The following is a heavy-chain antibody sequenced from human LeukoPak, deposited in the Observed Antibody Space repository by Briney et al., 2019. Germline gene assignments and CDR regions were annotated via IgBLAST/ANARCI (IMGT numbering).Heavy chain of an antibody. CDR2: IGTAGDT. CDR3: AGLWFGDRPPFDY. Sequence: GGSLRLSCAASGFTFSSYDMHWVRQATGKGLEWVSAIGTAGDTYYPGSVKGRFTISRDNAKNSLYLQMNSLRAEDTAVYYCAGLWFGDRPPFDYWGQGTLVTVSS. CDR1: GFTFSSYD. D-gene: IGHD3-10*01. V-gene: IGHV3-13*01. J-gene: IGHJ4*02.